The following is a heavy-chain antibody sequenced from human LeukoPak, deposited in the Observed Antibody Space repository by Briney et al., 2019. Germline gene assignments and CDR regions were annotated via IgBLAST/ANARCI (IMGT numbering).Heavy chain of an antibody. V-gene: IGHV4-30-4*01. CDR1: GGSISSGDHY. CDR3: ARFGTSSSRFFDQ. D-gene: IGHD6-6*01. CDR2: IYYSGSI. Sequence: PSQTLSLTRTVSGGSISSGDHYWSWIRQPPGKGLEWIGYIYYSGSIHYNPSLKSRVTISVDTSKNQFSLKLSSVTAADTAVYYCARFGTSSSRFFDQWGQGTLVTVSS. J-gene: IGHJ4*02.